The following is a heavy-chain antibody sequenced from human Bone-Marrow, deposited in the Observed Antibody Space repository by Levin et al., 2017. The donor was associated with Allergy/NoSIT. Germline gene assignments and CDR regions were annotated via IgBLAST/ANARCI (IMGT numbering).Heavy chain of an antibody. CDR2: IGTRGGTT. D-gene: IGHD1-14*01. V-gene: IGHV3-23*01. Sequence: GESLKISCAASGFTFSNYVISWVRQAPRKGLEWVSAIGTRGGTTYYADSVKGRFTISRDDSKNTLNLQMNSLRVDDTALYYCATTGTSSPDFDYWGQGTQVTVSS. CDR1: GFTFSNYV. CDR3: ATTGTSSPDFDY. J-gene: IGHJ4*02.